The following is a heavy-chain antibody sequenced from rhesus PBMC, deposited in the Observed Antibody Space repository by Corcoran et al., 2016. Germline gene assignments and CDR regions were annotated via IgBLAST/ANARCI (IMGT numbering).Heavy chain of an antibody. D-gene: IGHD1-1*01. V-gene: IGHV4S10*01. J-gene: IGHJ4*01. CDR2: IVGMCRSA. CDR3: AREALPVSLEPYYFDY. CDR1: GGSSRDTYR. Sequence: QVQLQESGPGVVKPSETLSLTCAVSGGSSRDTYRWGWIRQSPGKGLEWIGYIVGMCRSAISNSSLKGRGPLAKDSSKNQISVRLSSVTAADTAVSYCAREALPVSLEPYYFDYWGQGVLVTVSS.